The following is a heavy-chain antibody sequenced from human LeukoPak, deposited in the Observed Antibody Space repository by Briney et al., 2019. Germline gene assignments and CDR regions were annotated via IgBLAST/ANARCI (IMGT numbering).Heavy chain of an antibody. Sequence: PGGSLRLSCAASGFTFSSYAMHWVRQAPGKGLEYVSAISSNGGSTYYANSVKGRFTISRDNSKNTLYLQMGSLRAEDTAVYYCARGPSSYFYMDVWGKGTTVTISS. CDR1: GFTFSSYA. V-gene: IGHV3-64*01. CDR2: ISSNGGST. CDR3: ARGPSSYFYMDV. J-gene: IGHJ6*03.